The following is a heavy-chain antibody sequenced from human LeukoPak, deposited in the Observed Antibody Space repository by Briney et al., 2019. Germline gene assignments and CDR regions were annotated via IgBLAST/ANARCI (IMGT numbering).Heavy chain of an antibody. CDR1: GFTFSSYW. D-gene: IGHD3-16*02. V-gene: IGHV3-7*01. J-gene: IGHJ5*02. Sequence: GGSLRLSCAASGFTFSSYWMSWVRQAPGKGLEWVANIKQDGSEKYYVDSVKGRFTISRDNAKNSLYLQMNSLRAEDTAVYYCERDSNSLSAAINWFDPWGQGTLVTVSS. CDR3: ERDSNSLSAAINWFDP. CDR2: IKQDGSEK.